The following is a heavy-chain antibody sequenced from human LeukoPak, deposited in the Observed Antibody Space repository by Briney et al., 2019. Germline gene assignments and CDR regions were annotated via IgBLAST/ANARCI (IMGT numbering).Heavy chain of an antibody. V-gene: IGHV4-34*01. D-gene: IGHD3-22*01. CDR3: ARVGHYDSSGYYIAY. Sequence: PSETLSLTCAVYGGSFSDYYWSWIRQPPGKGLEWIGEINHSGSTNYNPSLKSRVTISVDTSKNQFSLKLTSVTAADTAVYYCARVGHYDSSGYYIAYWGQGTLVTVSS. CDR2: INHSGST. CDR1: GGSFSDYY. J-gene: IGHJ4*02.